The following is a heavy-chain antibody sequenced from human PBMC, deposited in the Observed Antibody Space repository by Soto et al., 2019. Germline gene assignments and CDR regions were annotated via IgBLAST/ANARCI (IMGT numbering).Heavy chain of an antibody. CDR3: PRVGADTAMAPVKYYFDY. CDR1: GGSISSGDYY. D-gene: IGHD5-18*01. V-gene: IGHV4-30-4*01. J-gene: IGHJ4*02. Sequence: SETLSLTCTVSGGSISSGDYYWSWIRQPPGKGLEWIGYIYYSGSTYYNPSLKSRVTISVDTSKNQFSLKLSSVTAADTAVYYCPRVGADTAMAPVKYYFDYWGQGTLVTVSS. CDR2: IYYSGST.